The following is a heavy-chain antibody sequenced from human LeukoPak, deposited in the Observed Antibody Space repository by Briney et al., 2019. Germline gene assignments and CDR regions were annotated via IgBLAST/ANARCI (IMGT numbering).Heavy chain of an antibody. D-gene: IGHD3-10*01. V-gene: IGHV3-23*01. J-gene: IGHJ4*02. CDR3: ARVSYYGSGNYVGAADY. CDR2: ISGSGGST. CDR1: GITLSNYG. Sequence: GGSLRLSCAVSGITLSNYGMSWVRQAPGKGLEWVAGISGSGGSTNYADFVRGRFTISRDNSRNTVYLQMNSLRAEDTAVYYCARVSYYGSGNYVGAADYWGQGTLVTVSS.